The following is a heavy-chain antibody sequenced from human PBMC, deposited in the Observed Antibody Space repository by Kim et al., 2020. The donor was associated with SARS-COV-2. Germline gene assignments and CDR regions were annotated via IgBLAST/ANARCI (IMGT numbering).Heavy chain of an antibody. Sequence: SETLSLTCTVSGGSISGYYWSWIRQSPGKGLEWVGYIYYSGNTNYNPSLRSRVTISVDTSRNQFSLNLTSVTAADTAMYYCARYRGETYYYGTSGYQRGYSRDYWGGGTLVTVSA. CDR3: ARYRGETYYYGTSGYQRGYSRDY. J-gene: IGHJ4*02. V-gene: IGHV4-59*01. CDR1: GGSISGYY. CDR2: IYYSGNT. D-gene: IGHD3-22*01.